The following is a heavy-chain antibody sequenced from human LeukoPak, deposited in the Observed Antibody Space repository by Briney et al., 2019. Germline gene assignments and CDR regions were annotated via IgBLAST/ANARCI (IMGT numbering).Heavy chain of an antibody. CDR1: GGSISSGGYY. V-gene: IGHV4-31*03. CDR2: IYYSGST. J-gene: IGHJ4*02. D-gene: IGHD7-27*01. Sequence: SETLSLTCTVSGGSISSGGYYWSWIRQHPGKGLEWIGYIYYSGSTYYNPSLKSRVTISVDTSKNQFSLKLSSVTAADTAVYYCAGGSSLGSFDYWGQGSLVTVSS. CDR3: AGGSSLGSFDY.